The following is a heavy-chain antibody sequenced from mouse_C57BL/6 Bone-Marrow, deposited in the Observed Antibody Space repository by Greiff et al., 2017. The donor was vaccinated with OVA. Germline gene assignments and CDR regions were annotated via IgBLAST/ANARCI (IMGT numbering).Heavy chain of an antibody. CDR2: IDPSDSEP. Sequence: VQLQQPGAELVRPGSSVKLSCKASGYTFTSYWMHWVKQRPIQGLEWIGNIDPSDSEPHYNQKFKDKATLTVDKSSSTAYMQLSSLTSEDSAVYYCARGGYWGQGTTLTVSS. J-gene: IGHJ2*01. V-gene: IGHV1-52*01. CDR3: ARGGY. CDR1: GYTFTSYW.